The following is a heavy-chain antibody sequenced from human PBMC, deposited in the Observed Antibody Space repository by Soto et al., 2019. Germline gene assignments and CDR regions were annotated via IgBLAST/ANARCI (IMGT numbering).Heavy chain of an antibody. CDR1: GFTFSSYG. D-gene: IGHD5-12*01. J-gene: IGHJ4*02. V-gene: IGHV3-30*18. CDR3: AKVEGHPGYQYYFDY. CDR2: ISYDGSNK. Sequence: PGGSLRLSCAASGFTFSSYGMHWVRQAPGKGLEWVAVISYDGSNKYYAGSVKGRFTISRDNSKNTLYLQMNSLRAEDTAVYYCAKVEGHPGYQYYFDYWGQGTLVTVSS.